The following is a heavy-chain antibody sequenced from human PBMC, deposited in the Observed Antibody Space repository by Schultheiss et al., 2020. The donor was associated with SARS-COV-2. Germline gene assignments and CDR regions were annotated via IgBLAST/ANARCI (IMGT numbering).Heavy chain of an antibody. J-gene: IGHJ4*02. CDR1: GFTFSSYD. Sequence: ESLKISCAASGFTFSSYDMHWVRQATGKGLEWVSAIGTAGDPYYPGSVKGRFTISRENAKNSLYLQMNSLRAEDTAVYYCASYGDYVLYYFDYWGQGTLVTVSS. CDR3: ASYGDYVLYYFDY. D-gene: IGHD4-17*01. CDR2: IGTAGDP. V-gene: IGHV3-13*05.